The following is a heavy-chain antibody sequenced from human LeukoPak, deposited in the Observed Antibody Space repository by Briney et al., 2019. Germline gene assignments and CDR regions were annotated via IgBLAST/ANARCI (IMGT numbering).Heavy chain of an antibody. CDR3: ARERSGWYGALDI. CDR2: ISRSSSDI. J-gene: IGHJ3*02. CDR1: GLSFSSYS. Sequence: PGGSLRLSCAASGLSFSSYSMNWVRQAPGKGLEWVSYISRSSSDIDYADSVKGRFTISRDDAKISLYLQMNSLRAEDTAVYYCARERSGWYGALDIWGQGTMVTVSS. V-gene: IGHV3-21*01. D-gene: IGHD6-19*01.